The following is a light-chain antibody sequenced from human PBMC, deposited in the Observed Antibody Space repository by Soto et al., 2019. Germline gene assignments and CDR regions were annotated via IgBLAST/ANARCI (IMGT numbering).Light chain of an antibody. CDR3: QQSYSMPWT. J-gene: IGKJ1*01. V-gene: IGKV1-39*01. CDR1: QSINTY. CDR2: GAS. Sequence: DIQMTQSPSSLSASVGDRVTIPSRASQSINTYLNWYQQKQGKAPNLLICGASNLQSVVPSRFSGSGAGTDFTLTISSLQPEDFATYYCQQSYSMPWTFGQGTKVDIK.